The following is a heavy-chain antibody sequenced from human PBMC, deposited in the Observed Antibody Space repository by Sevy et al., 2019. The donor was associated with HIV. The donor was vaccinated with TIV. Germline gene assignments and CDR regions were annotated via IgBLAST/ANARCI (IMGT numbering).Heavy chain of an antibody. Sequence: SDTLSLTCTVSGGSISSSSYYWGWIRQPPGKGLEWIGSIYYSGSTYYNPSLKSRVTISVDTSKNQFSLKLSSVTAADTAVYYCAIRFLEWLQSYWYFDLWGRGTLVTVSS. CDR3: AIRFLEWLQSYWYFDL. CDR1: GGSISSSSYY. J-gene: IGHJ2*01. V-gene: IGHV4-39*01. D-gene: IGHD3-3*01. CDR2: IYYSGST.